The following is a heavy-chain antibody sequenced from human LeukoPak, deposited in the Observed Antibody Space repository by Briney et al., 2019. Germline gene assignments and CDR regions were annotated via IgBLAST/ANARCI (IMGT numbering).Heavy chain of an antibody. Sequence: KPSGTLSLTCAVSGGSISSSNWWSWVRQPPGKGLEWIGEIYHSGSTNYNPSLKSRVTISVDTSKKQFSLRLTSVTAADTAVYYCARQTGSGLFILPGGQGTLVTVSS. D-gene: IGHD3/OR15-3a*01. V-gene: IGHV4-4*02. CDR2: IYHSGST. CDR3: ARQTGSGLFILP. J-gene: IGHJ4*02. CDR1: GGSISSSNW.